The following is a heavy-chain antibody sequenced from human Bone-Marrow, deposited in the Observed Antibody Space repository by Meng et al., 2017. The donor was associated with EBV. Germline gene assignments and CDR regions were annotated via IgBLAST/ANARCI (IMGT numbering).Heavy chain of an antibody. J-gene: IGHJ4*02. V-gene: IGHV4-39*01. CDR3: ATASRSWSRFDY. D-gene: IGHD6-13*01. CDR1: GASICSGGPS. Sequence: HWGPVRRQPRDTRSLPRPGPGASICSGGPSWGRTGTRPGKRLEWSGSIYYSGSTYYTPTINSPVTIAVPTSKKQSTPKSRSVTAADTAVYYCATASRSWSRFDYWGQGTLVTVSS. CDR2: IYYSGST.